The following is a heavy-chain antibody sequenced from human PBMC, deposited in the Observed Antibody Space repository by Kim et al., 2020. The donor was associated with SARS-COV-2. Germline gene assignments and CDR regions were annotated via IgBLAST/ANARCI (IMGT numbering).Heavy chain of an antibody. D-gene: IGHD5-12*01. Sequence: GGSLRLSCAASGFTVSSNYMSWVRQAPGKGLEWVSVIYSGGSTYYADAVMGRLTISRHNSKNTLYLQMNSLRAEDTAVYYCASINRGYSGYDTDWYCDLWGRGTLVTVS. J-gene: IGHJ2*01. CDR3: ASINRGYSGYDTDWYCDL. CDR2: IYSGGST. CDR1: GFTVSSNY. V-gene: IGHV3-53*04.